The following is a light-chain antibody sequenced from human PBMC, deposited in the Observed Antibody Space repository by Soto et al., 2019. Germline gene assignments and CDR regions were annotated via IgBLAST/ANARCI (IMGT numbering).Light chain of an antibody. CDR1: SVDVGDYNS. V-gene: IGLV2-14*03. CDR3: ASYTGTNTL. CDR2: HVT. Sequence: QSVLTQPASVSGSPGQSITISCTGSSVDVGDYNSVSWYQQHPGKAPKVMIYHVTIRASGVSNRFSGSKSGNTASLTISGLQADDEADYYCASYTGTNTLFGGGTKVTVL. J-gene: IGLJ2*01.